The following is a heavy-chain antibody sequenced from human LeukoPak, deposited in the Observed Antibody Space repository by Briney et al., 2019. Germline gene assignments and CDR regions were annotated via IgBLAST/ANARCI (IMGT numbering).Heavy chain of an antibody. CDR2: VLRSGST. Sequence: SETLSLTCAVSGGSISSDNWWSWIRQPPGKGLERIGEVLRSGSTNYNPSLKSRVTMSIDTSKNQFSLKLNSVTAADTAVYYCAGYLLWFGPLPGDYYYGMDVWGQGTTVTVSS. CDR3: AGYLLWFGPLPGDYYYGMDV. J-gene: IGHJ6*02. CDR1: GGSISSDNW. V-gene: IGHV4-4*02. D-gene: IGHD3-10*01.